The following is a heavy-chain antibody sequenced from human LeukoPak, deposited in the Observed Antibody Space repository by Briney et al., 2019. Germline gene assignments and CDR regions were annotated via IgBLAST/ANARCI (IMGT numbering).Heavy chain of an antibody. CDR2: IIPIFGTA. CDR1: GGTFSSYA. J-gene: IGHJ3*02. V-gene: IGHV1-69*06. D-gene: IGHD3-22*01. Sequence: ASVKVSCKASGGTFSSYAISWVRQAPGQGLEWMGGIIPIFGTANYAQKFQGRVTITADKSTSTAYMELSSLRSEDTAVYYCARGGYYDSSGYYPDAFDIWGQGTMVTVSS. CDR3: ARGGYYDSSGYYPDAFDI.